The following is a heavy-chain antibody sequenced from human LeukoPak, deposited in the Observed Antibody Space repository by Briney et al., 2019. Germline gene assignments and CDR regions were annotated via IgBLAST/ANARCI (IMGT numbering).Heavy chain of an antibody. CDR3: ARGGRYSYERIDWYFDH. Sequence: SETLSLTCTVSGGSISSGGYYWSWIRQHPGKGLEWIGYIYYSGSTYYNPSLKSRVTISVDTSKNQFSLKLSSVTAADTAVYYCARGGRYSYERIDWYFDHWGRGTLVTVSS. J-gene: IGHJ2*01. V-gene: IGHV4-31*03. CDR1: GGSISSGGYY. D-gene: IGHD5-18*01. CDR2: IYYSGST.